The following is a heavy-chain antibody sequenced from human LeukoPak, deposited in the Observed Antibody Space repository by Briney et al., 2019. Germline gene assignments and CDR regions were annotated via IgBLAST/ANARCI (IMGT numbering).Heavy chain of an antibody. CDR3: ATYCSSTSCYLFHGMDV. V-gene: IGHV3-23*01. Sequence: GGSLRLSCAASGFTFSSYAMSWVRQAPGKGLEWVLAISGSGGSTYYADSVKGRFTISRDNSKNTLYLQMNSLRAEDTAVYYCATYCSSTSCYLFHGMDVWGQGTTVTVSS. J-gene: IGHJ6*02. CDR2: ISGSGGST. CDR1: GFTFSSYA. D-gene: IGHD2-2*01.